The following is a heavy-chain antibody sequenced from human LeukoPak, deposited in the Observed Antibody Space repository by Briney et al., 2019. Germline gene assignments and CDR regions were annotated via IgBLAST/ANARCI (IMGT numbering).Heavy chain of an antibody. D-gene: IGHD6-13*01. CDR3: ARDVIAAPGTSVY. CDR1: GYTFTGYY. CDR2: INPNSGGT. J-gene: IGHJ4*02. V-gene: IGHV1-2*02. Sequence: ASVKVSCKASGYTFTGYYMHWVRQAPGQGLEWMGWINPNSGGTNYAQKFQGRVTMTRDTSISTAYMELSRLRSDDTAVYYCARDVIAAPGTSVYWGQGALVTVSS.